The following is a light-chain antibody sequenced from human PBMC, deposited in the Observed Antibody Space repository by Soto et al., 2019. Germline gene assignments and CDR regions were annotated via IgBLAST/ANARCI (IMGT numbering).Light chain of an antibody. Sequence: IGMSQSPVALSGSPGERATLSCRASQSFRSTYLAWYQQKPGQAPRLLIFGVSNRAAGIPARFSGSGSGTEFTLTISSLQSEDFAVYYCQQSADWPLTFAGGTKVDIK. CDR2: GVS. CDR3: QQSADWPLT. V-gene: IGKV3-15*01. CDR1: QSFRSTY. J-gene: IGKJ4*01.